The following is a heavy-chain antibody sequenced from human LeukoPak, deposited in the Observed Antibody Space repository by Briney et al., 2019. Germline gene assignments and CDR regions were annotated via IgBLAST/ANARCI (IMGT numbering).Heavy chain of an antibody. CDR1: GFTLSSYT. Sequence: GGSLRLSCAASGFTLSSYTMGWVRQAPGKGLEWVSTISSGGSAYYPDSMKGRFTISRDNSKNTLYLQMNSLRDEDTAVYYCAKGGVMGARETDYWGQGTLVTVSS. V-gene: IGHV3-23*01. D-gene: IGHD2-8*01. J-gene: IGHJ4*02. CDR2: ISSGGSA. CDR3: AKGGVMGARETDY.